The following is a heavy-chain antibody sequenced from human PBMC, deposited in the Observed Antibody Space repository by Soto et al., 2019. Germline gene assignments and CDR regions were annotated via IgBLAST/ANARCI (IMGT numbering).Heavy chain of an antibody. V-gene: IGHV3-30-3*01. CDR3: SASRDYNWFDP. Sequence: QVQLVESGGGVVQPGRALSLSCAASEFAFSTHAMHWVRQAPGEGLEWVAVISFDGTNKYYADSVKGRFTISRDNSRSTLYLQMNSLRIEDTAVYYCSASRDYNWFDPWGQGTLVTVSS. CDR2: ISFDGTNK. J-gene: IGHJ5*02. D-gene: IGHD2-21*02. CDR1: EFAFSTHA.